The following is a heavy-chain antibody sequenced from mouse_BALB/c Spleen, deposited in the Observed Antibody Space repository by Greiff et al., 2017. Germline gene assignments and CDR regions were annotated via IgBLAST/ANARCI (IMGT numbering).Heavy chain of an antibody. CDR2: IYPSDSYT. CDR1: GYSFTSYW. D-gene: IGHD4-1*01. Sequence: QVQLQQPGAELVRPGASVKLSCKASGYSFTSYWINWVQQSPGQGLEWIGNIYPSDSYTNYNQKFKDKATLTVDKSSSTAYMQLSSPTSEDSAVYYCTRLGRDYFDYWGQGTTLTVSS. CDR3: TRLGRDYFDY. J-gene: IGHJ2*01. V-gene: IGHV1-69*02.